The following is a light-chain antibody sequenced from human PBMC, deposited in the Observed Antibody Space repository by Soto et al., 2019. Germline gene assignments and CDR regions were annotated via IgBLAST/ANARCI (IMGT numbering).Light chain of an antibody. V-gene: IGLV2-23*02. CDR2: EVS. CDR1: SSDVGSYNL. Sequence: QSALTQPASVSRSPGQSITISCTGTSSDVGSYNLVSWYQQHPGKAPKLMIYEVSKRPSGVSNRFSGSKSGNTASLTISGLQAEDEADYYCCSYAGSHVVFGGGTKLTVL. CDR3: CSYAGSHVV. J-gene: IGLJ2*01.